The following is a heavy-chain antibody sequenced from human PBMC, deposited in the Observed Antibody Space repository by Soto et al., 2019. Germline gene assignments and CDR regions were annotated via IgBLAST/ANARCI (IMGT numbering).Heavy chain of an antibody. CDR3: ARGGGVTATFDY. Sequence: QVQLQESGPGLVKPSETVSLTCTVSGGSVSSGSYYWSWIRQPPGKGLEWMGYIYDSGSTNYNPSLKSRVTLSVDQSKNQFSLKLSSVIAADTAVYYRARGGGVTATFDYWGQGTLVTVPS. CDR2: IYDSGST. CDR1: GGSVSSGSYY. J-gene: IGHJ4*02. D-gene: IGHD5-18*01. V-gene: IGHV4-61*01.